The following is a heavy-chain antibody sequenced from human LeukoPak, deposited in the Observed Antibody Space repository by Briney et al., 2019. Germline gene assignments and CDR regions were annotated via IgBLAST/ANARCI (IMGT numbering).Heavy chain of an antibody. J-gene: IGHJ4*02. CDR2: VSYSCSDT. V-gene: IGHV3-23*01. D-gene: IGHD6-6*01. CDR1: GFTFSNHG. Sequence: GGSLRLFCAASGFTFSNHGMSWVRQASGEGLELVSAVSYSCSDTYYPDSVKGRFTVSRDNSKNTLYLQMNSLRAEDTAVYYCAKRVPYSSSSVYFDNWGQGTLVTVSS. CDR3: AKRVPYSSSSVYFDN.